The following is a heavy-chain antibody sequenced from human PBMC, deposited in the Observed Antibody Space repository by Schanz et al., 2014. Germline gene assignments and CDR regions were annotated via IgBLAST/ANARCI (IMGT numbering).Heavy chain of an antibody. CDR2: VHPGGST. D-gene: IGHD3-10*02. CDR3: AKNQYDDVDLSSFYFDF. V-gene: IGHV3-66*01. J-gene: IGHJ4*02. Sequence: EVQLVESGGGLVQPGGSLRLSCAVSGFIVRSNYMTWVRQAPGKGLEWVSFVHPGGSTYYPDSVKGRFTISRDSSKNTLYLQMNSLRPEDTAIYYCAKNQYDDVDLSSFYFDFWGQGTLGTVAS. CDR1: GFIVRSNY.